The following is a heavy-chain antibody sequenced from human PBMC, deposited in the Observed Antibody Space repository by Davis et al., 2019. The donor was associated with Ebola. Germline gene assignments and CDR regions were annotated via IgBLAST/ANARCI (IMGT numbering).Heavy chain of an antibody. CDR3: ATLRRTITGMDDSFDI. CDR2: IFPGDSDT. Sequence: KVSCKGSGYSFSSYWIAWVRQMPGKGLECMGIIFPGDSDTRYSPSFQGQVTISADKSIRTAYLQWSSLKASDTAMYYCATLRRTITGMDDSFDIWGQGTMVTVSA. CDR1: GYSFSSYW. D-gene: IGHD1-20*01. V-gene: IGHV5-51*01. J-gene: IGHJ3*02.